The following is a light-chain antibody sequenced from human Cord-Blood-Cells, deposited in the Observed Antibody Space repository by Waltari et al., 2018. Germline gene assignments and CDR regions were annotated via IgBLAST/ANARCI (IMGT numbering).Light chain of an antibody. CDR2: GAS. CDR3: QQYGSSPFT. Sequence: EIALTQSPGTLSLSSGERATLSCRASQSVSSSYLAWYQQKPGQAPRLLIYGASSSATGIPDRFSGSGSGTDFTLTISRLEPEDFAVYYCQQYGSSPFTFGPGTKVDIK. V-gene: IGKV3-20*01. J-gene: IGKJ3*01. CDR1: QSVSSSY.